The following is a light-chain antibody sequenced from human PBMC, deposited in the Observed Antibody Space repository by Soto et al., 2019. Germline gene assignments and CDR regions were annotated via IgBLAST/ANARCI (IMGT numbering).Light chain of an antibody. CDR3: QQSYSVPLT. CDR2: GAS. J-gene: IGKJ4*01. CDR1: QNSVNY. Sequence: DTQMTLSPSSLPASVSDGVTITCRASQNSVNYLNWYQRKPVKAPKLLIYGASSLQRGVPSRFSGSGSGTDFTLTISTLQPEDFATFYCQQSYSVPLTFGGGTKVDVK. V-gene: IGKV1-39*01.